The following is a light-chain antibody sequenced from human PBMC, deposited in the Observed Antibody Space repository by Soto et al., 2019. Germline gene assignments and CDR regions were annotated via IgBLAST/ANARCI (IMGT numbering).Light chain of an antibody. CDR1: QSVNNNF. CDR3: QQYGSSQYT. CDR2: GAS. Sequence: EIVLTQSPGTLSLSPGERATLSCRASQSVNNNFLAWYQQKPGQAPRPLIYGASSRATGIPDRFSGRVSGTDFTLTISRLEPEDFAVYYCQQYGSSQYTFGQGTKLEI. J-gene: IGKJ2*01. V-gene: IGKV3-20*01.